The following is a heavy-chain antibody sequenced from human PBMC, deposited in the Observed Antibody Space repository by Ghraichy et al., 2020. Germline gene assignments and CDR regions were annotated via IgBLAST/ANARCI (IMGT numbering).Heavy chain of an antibody. V-gene: IGHV3-30-3*02. D-gene: IGHD3-10*01. CDR3: GKPNGSGSYVPEYFHD. J-gene: IGHJ1*01. CDR2: ISNDGGSN. Sequence: GGSLRLSCAASGFTFSAYALHWVRQAPGKGLEWVAAISNDGGSNYYAASVRGRFAISRDNSKNTAYLQMNSLTVEETATFYCGKPNGSGSYVPEYFHDWGQGTLVTVSS. CDR1: GFTFSAYA.